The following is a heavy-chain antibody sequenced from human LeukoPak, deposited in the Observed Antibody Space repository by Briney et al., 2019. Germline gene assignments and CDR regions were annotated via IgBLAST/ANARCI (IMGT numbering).Heavy chain of an antibody. CDR3: ARRYCSSTSCYADAFDI. CDR2: ISAYNGNT. V-gene: IGHV1-18*01. CDR1: GYTFTSYG. Sequence: GASVKVSCKASGYTFTSYGISWVRQAPGQGLEWMGWISAYNGNTNYAQKLQGRVTMTTDTSTSTAYMELRSLRSDDTAVYYCARRYCSSTSCYADAFDIWGQGTMVTVSS. J-gene: IGHJ3*02. D-gene: IGHD2-2*01.